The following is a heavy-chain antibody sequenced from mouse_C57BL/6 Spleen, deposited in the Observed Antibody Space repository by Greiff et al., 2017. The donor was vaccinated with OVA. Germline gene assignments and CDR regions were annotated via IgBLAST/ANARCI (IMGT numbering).Heavy chain of an antibody. D-gene: IGHD2-4*01. Sequence: VQLQQSGAELVRPGTSVKVSCKASGYAFTNYLIEWVKQRPGQGLEWIGVINPGSGGTNYNEKFKGKATLTADKSSSTAYMQLSSLTSEDSAVYFSARGGLRRGAWFACWGKGTLVTVSA. CDR3: ARGGLRRGAWFAC. V-gene: IGHV1-54*01. CDR1: GYAFTNYL. J-gene: IGHJ3*01. CDR2: INPGSGGT.